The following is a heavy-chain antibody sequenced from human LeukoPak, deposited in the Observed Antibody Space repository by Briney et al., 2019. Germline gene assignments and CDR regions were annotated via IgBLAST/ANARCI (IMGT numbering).Heavy chain of an antibody. J-gene: IGHJ4*02. Sequence: SGPTLLHPTQTLTLTCTFSGFSLRTSGMGVRWIRQPPEKALEWLSVIDWDDDKFYSTSLKTRLTISTDTSNHQVVLTMTNTDPVDTATYYCARDYYDSSGYYYGYFDYWGQGTLVTVSS. CDR3: ARDYYDSSGYYYGYFDY. CDR2: IDWDDDK. CDR1: GFSLRTSGMG. D-gene: IGHD3-22*01. V-gene: IGHV2-70*01.